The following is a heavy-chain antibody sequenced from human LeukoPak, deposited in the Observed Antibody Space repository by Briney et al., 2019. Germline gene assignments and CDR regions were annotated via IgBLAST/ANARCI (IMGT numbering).Heavy chain of an antibody. Sequence: PSETLSLTCAVYGGSFSGYYWSWIRQPPGKGLEWIGEINHSGSTNYNPSLKSRVTISVDTSKNQFSLKLSSVTAADTAVYYCARTTYSSGWYGRPGYFDYWGQGTLVTVSS. V-gene: IGHV4-34*01. CDR3: ARTTYSSGWYGRPGYFDY. CDR1: GGSFSGYY. J-gene: IGHJ4*02. D-gene: IGHD6-19*01. CDR2: INHSGST.